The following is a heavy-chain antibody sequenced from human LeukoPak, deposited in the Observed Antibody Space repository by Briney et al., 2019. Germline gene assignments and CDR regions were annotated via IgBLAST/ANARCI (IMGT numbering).Heavy chain of an antibody. J-gene: IGHJ6*02. D-gene: IGHD4-17*01. CDR3: ARPTTVTRINYYYYGMDV. Sequence: GGSLRLSCAASGFTFSSYAMHWVRQAPGKGLEWVADISYDGSNKYYADSVKGRFTISRDNSKNTLYLQMNSLRAEDTAVYYCARPTTVTRINYYYYGMDVWGQGTTVTVPS. CDR1: GFTFSSYA. V-gene: IGHV3-30*04. CDR2: ISYDGSNK.